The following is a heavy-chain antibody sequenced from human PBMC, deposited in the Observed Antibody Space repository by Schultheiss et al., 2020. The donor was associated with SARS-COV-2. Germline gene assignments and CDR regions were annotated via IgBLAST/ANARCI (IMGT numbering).Heavy chain of an antibody. Sequence: GGSLRLSCAASGFTFSSYGMHWVRQAPGKGLEWVAVISYDGSNKYYADSVKGRFTISRDNAKNSLYLQMNSLRAEDTAVYYCARGYCSSTSCSLTYYYYGMDVWGQGTTVTVSS. CDR3: ARGYCSSTSCSLTYYYYGMDV. D-gene: IGHD2-2*01. CDR2: ISYDGSNK. CDR1: GFTFSSYG. J-gene: IGHJ6*02. V-gene: IGHV3-30*03.